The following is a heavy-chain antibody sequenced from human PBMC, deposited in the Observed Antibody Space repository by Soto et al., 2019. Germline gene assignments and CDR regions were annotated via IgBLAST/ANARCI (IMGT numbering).Heavy chain of an antibody. V-gene: IGHV1-3*01. CDR1: GYTFSDYA. J-gene: IGHJ3*01. CDR3: ARDGSVTMRPFAF. Sequence: ASVKVSCKASGYTFSDYAMHWVRQAPGQRPEWMGWLNVDNGDSKHSQKFQGRVTLTRDTSETTAYMELRSLRSEDTAVYYCARDGSVTMRPFAFWGQGKMVTVSS. D-gene: IGHD4-17*01. CDR2: LNVDNGDS.